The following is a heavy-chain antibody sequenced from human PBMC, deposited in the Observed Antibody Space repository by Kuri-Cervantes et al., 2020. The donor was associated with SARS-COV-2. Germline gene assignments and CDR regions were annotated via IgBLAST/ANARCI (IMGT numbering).Heavy chain of an antibody. J-gene: IGHJ3*02. V-gene: IGHV4-38-2*01. Sequence: SQTLSLTCAVSGYSISSGYYWGWIRQPPGKGLEWIGSIYHSGSTYYNPSLKSRVTISVDTSKNQFSLKLSSVTAADTAVYYCARLRQQSVAFDIWSQGTMVTVSS. CDR2: IYHSGST. CDR3: ARLRQQSVAFDI. CDR1: GYSISSGYY. D-gene: IGHD1/OR15-1a*01.